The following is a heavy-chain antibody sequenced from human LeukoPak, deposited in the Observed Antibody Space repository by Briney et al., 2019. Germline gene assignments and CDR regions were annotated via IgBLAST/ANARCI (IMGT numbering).Heavy chain of an antibody. J-gene: IGHJ4*02. V-gene: IGHV1-2*02. CDR1: GYTFTGYH. D-gene: IGHD2-2*01. Sequence: GASVKVSCKASGYTFTGYHMHWVRQAPGQGLEWMGWIIPNSGATRFAQKFQGRVTMTRDTSISTAYMELSGLRSDDTAVYYCAGDSGYCTTTNCFHSFDSWGQGTLVTVSS. CDR2: IIPNSGAT. CDR3: AGDSGYCTTTNCFHSFDS.